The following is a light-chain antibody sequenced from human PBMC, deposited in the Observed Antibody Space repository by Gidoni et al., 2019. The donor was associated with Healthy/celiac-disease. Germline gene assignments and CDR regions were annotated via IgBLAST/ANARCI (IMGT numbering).Light chain of an antibody. V-gene: IGKV3-20*01. Sequence: DIVLPQSPGPLSLSPGERATLSCRASQSVSSSYLAWYQQKPGQAPRLLIYGVSSRATGIPDRFSGSGSGTDFTLTISRLEPEDFAVYYCQQYGSSPPMYTFGQGTKLEIK. CDR3: QQYGSSPPMYT. J-gene: IGKJ2*01. CDR2: GVS. CDR1: QSVSSSY.